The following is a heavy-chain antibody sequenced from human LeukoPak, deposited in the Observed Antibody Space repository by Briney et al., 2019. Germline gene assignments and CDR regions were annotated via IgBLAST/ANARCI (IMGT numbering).Heavy chain of an antibody. V-gene: IGHV4-34*01. CDR2: INHSGST. CDR3: ARDPLGGNSGWYMSYYGMDV. J-gene: IGHJ6*04. CDR1: GGSFSGYY. Sequence: SETLSLTCAVYGGSFSGYYWSWIRQPPGKGLEWLGEINHSGSTNYNPSLKSRVTISVDTSKNQFSLKLSSVTAADTAVYYCARDPLGGNSGWYMSYYGMDVWGKGTTVTVSS. D-gene: IGHD6-19*01.